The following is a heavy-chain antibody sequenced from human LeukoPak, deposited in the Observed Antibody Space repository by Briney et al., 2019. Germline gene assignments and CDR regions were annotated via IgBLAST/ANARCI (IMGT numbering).Heavy chain of an antibody. D-gene: IGHD6-13*01. Sequence: GSLRLSCAASGFTFSNYVMHWVRQAPGKGLEWVAATSYDGSNKDYADSVKGRFTISRDNSKNTLYLQMNSLRAEDTAVYYCAKDAAALGHYYYYYMDVWGKGTTVTISS. CDR1: GFTFSNYV. CDR3: AKDAAALGHYYYYYMDV. CDR2: TSYDGSNK. J-gene: IGHJ6*03. V-gene: IGHV3-30*18.